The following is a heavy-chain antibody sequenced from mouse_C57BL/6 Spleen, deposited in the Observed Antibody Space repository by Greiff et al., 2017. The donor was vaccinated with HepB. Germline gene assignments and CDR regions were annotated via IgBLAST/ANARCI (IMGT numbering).Heavy chain of an antibody. CDR3: ARRSPFITTAYAMDY. D-gene: IGHD1-1*01. Sequence: EVKLMESGGGLVKPGGSLKLSCAASGFTFSSYAMSWVRQTPEKRLEWVATISDGGSYTYYPDNVKGRFTISRDNAKNNLYLQMSHLKSEDTAMYYCARRSPFITTAYAMDYWGQGTSVTVSS. CDR2: ISDGGSYT. V-gene: IGHV5-4*03. CDR1: GFTFSSYA. J-gene: IGHJ4*01.